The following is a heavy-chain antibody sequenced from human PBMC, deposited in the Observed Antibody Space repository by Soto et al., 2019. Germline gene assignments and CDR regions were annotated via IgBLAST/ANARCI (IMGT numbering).Heavy chain of an antibody. V-gene: IGHV3-66*01. D-gene: IGHD6-13*01. J-gene: IGHJ1*01. CDR1: GFTVSSNY. Sequence: EVQLVESGGGLVQPGGSLRLSCAASGFTVSSNYMSWVRQSPGKGLEWVSLIYSGGSTKYADSVKGRFTISRDNSKNTLYLQMNSVRSEDTAVYYCAALFPTLVTPLPHWGQGTLVTVSS. CDR3: AALFPTLVTPLPH. CDR2: IYSGGST.